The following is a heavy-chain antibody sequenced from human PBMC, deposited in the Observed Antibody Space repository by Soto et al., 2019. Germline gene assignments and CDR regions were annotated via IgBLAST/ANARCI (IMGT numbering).Heavy chain of an antibody. CDR1: GFTFSSYY. J-gene: IGHJ4*01. V-gene: IGHV3-23*01. D-gene: IGHD3-10*01. CDR3: ARGGLWYFDY. Sequence: GGSLRLSCAASGFTFSSYYMSWVRQAPGKGLEWVSGICGRGANTCYADSVKGRFTISRDISKNTLCLQMNSLRAEDTAVYYCARGGLWYFDYWGQGTLVTVSS. CDR2: ICGRGANT.